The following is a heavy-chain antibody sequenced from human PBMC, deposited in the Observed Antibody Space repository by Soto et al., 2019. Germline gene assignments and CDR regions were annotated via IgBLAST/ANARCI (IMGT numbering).Heavy chain of an antibody. CDR3: AKDLGVGATPKQYYGMDV. D-gene: IGHD1-26*01. V-gene: IGHV3-30*18. Sequence: GGSLRLSCAASGFTFSSYGMHWVSQAPGKGLEWVAVISYDGSNKYYADSVKGRFTISRDNSKNTLYLQMNSLRAEDTAVYYCAKDLGVGATPKQYYGMDVWGQGTTVTVSS. CDR1: GFTFSSYG. CDR2: ISYDGSNK. J-gene: IGHJ6*02.